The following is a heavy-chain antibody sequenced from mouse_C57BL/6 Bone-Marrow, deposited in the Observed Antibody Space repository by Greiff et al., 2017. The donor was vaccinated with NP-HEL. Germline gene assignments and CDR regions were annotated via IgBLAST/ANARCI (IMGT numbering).Heavy chain of an antibody. D-gene: IGHD2-1*01. CDR1: GYTFTSYG. CDR3: ARSGNYVEFAY. CDR2: IYPRSGNT. J-gene: IGHJ3*01. Sequence: VKLMESGAELARPGASVKLSCKASGYTFTSYGISWVKQRTGQGLEWIGEIYPRSGNTYYNEKFKGKATLTADKSSSTAYMELRSLTSEDSAVYFCARSGNYVEFAYWGQGTLVTVSA. V-gene: IGHV1-81*01.